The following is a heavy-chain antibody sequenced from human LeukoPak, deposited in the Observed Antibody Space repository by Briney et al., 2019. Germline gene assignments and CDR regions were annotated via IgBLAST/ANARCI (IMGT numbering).Heavy chain of an antibody. CDR1: GFTFSSNG. V-gene: IGHV3-30*02. CDR2: LRNDGSER. CDR3: AKALLVRGVTSADDAFDI. J-gene: IGHJ3*02. Sequence: GGSLRLSCTASGFTFSSNGMHWVRQAPGKGLEWVAYLRNDGSERDHADSVKGRFTISRDNSKNTLYLQMNSLRAEDTAIYYCAKALLVRGVTSADDAFDIWGQGTVVTVSS. D-gene: IGHD3-10*01.